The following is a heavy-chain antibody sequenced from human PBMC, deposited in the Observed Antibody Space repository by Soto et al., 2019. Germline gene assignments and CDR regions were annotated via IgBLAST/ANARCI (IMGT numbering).Heavy chain of an antibody. CDR1: GITFNNAC. CDR2: IKSEANGGTG. V-gene: IGHV3-15*07. CDR3: TTDEKDSGYFFAPHY. Sequence: GGSLRLSCATSGITFNNACMNWVRQAPGKGLEWVGRIKSEANGGTGDYAAPVKGRFTISRDDSENMLYLQMDSLKPEDAGIFYCTTDEKDSGYFFAPHYWGQGTLVTVSS. J-gene: IGHJ4*02. D-gene: IGHD3-22*01.